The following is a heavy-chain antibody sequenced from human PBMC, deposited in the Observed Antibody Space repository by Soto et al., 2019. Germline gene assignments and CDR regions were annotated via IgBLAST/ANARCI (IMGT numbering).Heavy chain of an antibody. J-gene: IGHJ6*02. D-gene: IGHD6-6*01. V-gene: IGHV1-69*06. CDR1: GGTFSSYA. Sequence: SVKVSCKASGGTFSSYAISWVRQAPGQGLEWMGGIIPIFGTANYAQKFQGRVTITADKSTSTAYMELSSLRSEDTAVYYCARLASSSTYYYYGMDVWGQGTTVTAP. CDR2: IIPIFGTA. CDR3: ARLASSSTYYYYGMDV.